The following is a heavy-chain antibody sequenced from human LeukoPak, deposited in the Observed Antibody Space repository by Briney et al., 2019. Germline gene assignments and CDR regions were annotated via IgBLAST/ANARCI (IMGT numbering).Heavy chain of an antibody. CDR2: IKQDGSEK. Sequence: GGSLRLSCAASGFTFSSYAMSWVRQAPGKGLEWVANIKQDGSEKYYVDSVKGRFTISRDNAKNSLYLQMNSLRAEDTAVYYCARDERNGMDVWGQGTTVTVSS. J-gene: IGHJ6*02. V-gene: IGHV3-7*01. CDR3: ARDERNGMDV. CDR1: GFTFSSYA.